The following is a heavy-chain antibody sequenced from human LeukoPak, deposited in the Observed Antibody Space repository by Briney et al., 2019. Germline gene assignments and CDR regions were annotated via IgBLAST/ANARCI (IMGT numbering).Heavy chain of an antibody. D-gene: IGHD3-10*01. J-gene: IGHJ4*02. CDR1: GYTFTSYY. CDR3: ARTDSYYYGSESRSLDY. CDR2: INPNSGGT. Sequence: AASVKVSCKASGYTFTSYYMHWVRQAPGQGLEWMGRINPNSGGTNYAQKFQGRVTMTRDTSISTAYMELSRLRSDDTAVYFCARTDSYYYGSESRSLDYWGQGTLVTVSS. V-gene: IGHV1-2*06.